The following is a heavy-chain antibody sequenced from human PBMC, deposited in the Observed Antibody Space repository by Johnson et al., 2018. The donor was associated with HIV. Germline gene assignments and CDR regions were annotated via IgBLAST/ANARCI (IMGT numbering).Heavy chain of an antibody. Sequence: VQLVESGGGLAQPGGSLRLSCAASGLNVSGHYMSWVRQSPGKGLEWVSVIYSGGSTYYADSVKGRFTISRDNSENTLYLQMNRLKSEDTAVYYCAREDPPITMVRGVIRHDAFDIWGQGTMVTVSS. CDR1: GLNVSGHY. J-gene: IGHJ3*02. V-gene: IGHV3-66*01. CDR3: AREDPPITMVRGVIRHDAFDI. CDR2: IYSGGST. D-gene: IGHD3-10*01.